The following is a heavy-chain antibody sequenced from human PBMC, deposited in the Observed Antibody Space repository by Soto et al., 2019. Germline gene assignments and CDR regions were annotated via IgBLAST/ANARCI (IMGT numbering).Heavy chain of an antibody. D-gene: IGHD6-19*01. Sequence: EASVKVSCKASGYTFTSYYMHWVRQAPGQGLEWMGIINPSGGSTSYAQKFQGRVTMTRDTSTNTVYMELSSLRSEDTAVYYCARDRIMGVAGPDYYYYGRDGWGQGTRFTVSS. CDR2: INPSGGST. CDR3: ARDRIMGVAGPDYYYYGRDG. J-gene: IGHJ6*02. V-gene: IGHV1-46*01. CDR1: GYTFTSYY.